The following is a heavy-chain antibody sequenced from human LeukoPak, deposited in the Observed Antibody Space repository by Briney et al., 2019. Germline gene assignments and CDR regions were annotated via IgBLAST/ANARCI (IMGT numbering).Heavy chain of an antibody. Sequence: ASVKVSCKASGYTFTSYGISWVRQAPGQGLEWMGWISACNGNTNYAQKLQGRVTMTTDTSTSTAYMELRSLRSDDTAVYYCARGPALFTMVRGVIDFDYWGQGTLVTVSS. J-gene: IGHJ4*02. CDR3: ARGPALFTMVRGVIDFDY. V-gene: IGHV1-18*04. D-gene: IGHD3-10*01. CDR2: ISACNGNT. CDR1: GYTFTSYG.